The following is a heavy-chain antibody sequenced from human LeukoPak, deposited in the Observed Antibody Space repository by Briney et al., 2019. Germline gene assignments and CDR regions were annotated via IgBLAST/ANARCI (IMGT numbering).Heavy chain of an antibody. D-gene: IGHD3-22*01. CDR2: IYYSGRT. V-gene: IGHV4-59*08. Sequence: PSETLSLTCTVSGGPITSHYWSWIRQAPGKGLEWIGFIYYSGRTKYNPSLQSRVTISLYTSENKFSLKVTSVPAADTSLYYCTRLLDNDSSGDPDTFDMWGQGTVVTVSS. CDR3: TRLLDNDSSGDPDTFDM. J-gene: IGHJ3*02. CDR1: GGPITSHY.